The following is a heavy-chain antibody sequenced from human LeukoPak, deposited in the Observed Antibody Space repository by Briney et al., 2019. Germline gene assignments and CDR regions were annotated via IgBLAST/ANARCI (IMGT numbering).Heavy chain of an antibody. D-gene: IGHD4-23*01. Sequence: PGASLRLSCAASAVTFSNHCMHWGSQAPGKGLEWVAVIWYDGRNQYYADSVKGRFTITTDNSKNSLLLQMNSVRAVDTAVYYCERDRTARWLDYWGQGTLVTVSS. CDR1: AVTFSNHC. J-gene: IGHJ4*02. CDR2: IWYDGRNQ. CDR3: ERDRTARWLDY. V-gene: IGHV3-33*01.